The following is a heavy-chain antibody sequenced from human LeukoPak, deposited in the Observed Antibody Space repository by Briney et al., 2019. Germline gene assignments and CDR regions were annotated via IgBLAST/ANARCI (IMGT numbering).Heavy chain of an antibody. CDR1: GFTFSSYS. J-gene: IGHJ4*02. CDR3: TRSLDE. D-gene: IGHD3-16*01. CDR2: IKQDGSEK. Sequence: GGSLRLSCAASGFTFSSYSMNWVRQAPGKGLEWVANIKQDGSEKKCSDSVKGRFTISRDNAQNSLYLQMNSLRVEDTAVYYCTRSLDEWGQGTLVTVSS. V-gene: IGHV3-7*02.